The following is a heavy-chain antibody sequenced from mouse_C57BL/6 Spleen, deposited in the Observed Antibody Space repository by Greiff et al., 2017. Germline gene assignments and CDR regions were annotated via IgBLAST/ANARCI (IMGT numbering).Heavy chain of an antibody. V-gene: IGHV1-15*01. J-gene: IGHJ3*01. CDR1: GYTFTDYE. Sequence: VQLQQSGAELVRPGASVTLSCKASGYTFTDYEMHWVKQTPVHGLEWIGAIDPETGGTAYNQKFKGKAILTADKSSSTAYMELRSLTSEDSAVYYCTSLEGYPYWGQGTLVTVSA. D-gene: IGHD2-2*01. CDR2: IDPETGGT. CDR3: TSLEGYPY.